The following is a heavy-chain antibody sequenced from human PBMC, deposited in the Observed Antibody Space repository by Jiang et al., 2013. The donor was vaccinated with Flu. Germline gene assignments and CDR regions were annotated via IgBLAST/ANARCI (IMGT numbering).Heavy chain of an antibody. V-gene: IGHV3-23*01. CDR2: ISGSGGST. CDR1: GFTFSSYA. CDR3: AKDGLVRGVIYYYGMDV. D-gene: IGHD3-10*01. J-gene: IGHJ6*04. Sequence: VQLLESGGGLVQPGGSLRLSCAASGFTFSSYAMSWVRQAPGKGLEWVSAISGSGGSTYYADSVKGRFTISRDNSKNTLYLQMNSLRAEDTAVYYCAKDGLVRGVIYYYGMDVWGKGTTVTVSS.